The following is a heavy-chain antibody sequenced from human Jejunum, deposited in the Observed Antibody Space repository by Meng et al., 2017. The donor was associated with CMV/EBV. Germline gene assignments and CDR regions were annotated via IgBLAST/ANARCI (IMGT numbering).Heavy chain of an antibody. J-gene: IGHJ5*02. Sequence: VRLEGPGPGVTVACMALPVTCTVFGCSVSRSYGSCSRQRTGKGLPWIGYIYYTGTSNDSPTLKRRVTISLDTMKKKFSQKLTSMTAADTAVDYCAGGACWYALWGQGTLVTVSS. CDR1: GCSVSRSY. CDR2: IYYTGTS. CDR3: AGGACWYAL. V-gene: IGHV4-59*02.